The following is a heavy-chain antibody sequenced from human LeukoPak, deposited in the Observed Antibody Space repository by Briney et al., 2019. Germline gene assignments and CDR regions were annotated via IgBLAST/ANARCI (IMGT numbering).Heavy chain of an antibody. V-gene: IGHV3-74*01. Sequence: QPGGSLRLSCAASGFTFSTYWMHWVRQAPGKGLVWVSRIGSGGTDTNYADSVKGRFTISRDNSKNTLYLQMNSLRAEDTAVYYCASSAGALIDCWGQGTLVIVSS. CDR2: IGSGGTDT. J-gene: IGHJ4*02. CDR1: GFTFSTYW. D-gene: IGHD6-19*01. CDR3: ASSAGALIDC.